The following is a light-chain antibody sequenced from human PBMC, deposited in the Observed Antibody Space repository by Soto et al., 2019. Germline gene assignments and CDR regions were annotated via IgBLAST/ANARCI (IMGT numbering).Light chain of an antibody. CDR1: NANIGSNK. CDR2: SSN. V-gene: IGLV1-44*01. CDR3: ATWDDSLHGYV. J-gene: IGLJ1*01. Sequence: QSVLTQPPSASTTPGQKVTISCSGSNANIGSNKVNWYQQLPGTAPKLLIYSSNQRPSGVPDRFSGSKAGTSASLAISGLQSEDEANYYCATWDDSLHGYVFGAGTKGTVL.